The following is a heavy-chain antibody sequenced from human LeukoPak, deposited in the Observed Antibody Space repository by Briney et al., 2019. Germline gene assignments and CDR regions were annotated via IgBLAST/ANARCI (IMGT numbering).Heavy chain of an antibody. CDR3: ARGEIHDAFDI. J-gene: IGHJ3*02. D-gene: IGHD5-24*01. V-gene: IGHV3-21*01. CDR1: GFTFSSYS. CDR2: ISSSSSYI. Sequence: GGSLRLSCAASGFTFSSYSMNWVRQAPGKGLEWVSSISSSSSYIYYADSVKGRFTISRDNAKNSLYLQMNSLRAEDTAVYYCARGEIHDAFDIWGQGTMVTVSS.